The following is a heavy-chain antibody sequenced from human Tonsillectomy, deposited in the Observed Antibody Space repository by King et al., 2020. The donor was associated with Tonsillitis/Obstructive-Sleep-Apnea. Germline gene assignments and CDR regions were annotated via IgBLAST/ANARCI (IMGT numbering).Heavy chain of an antibody. Sequence: QLQESGPGLVKPSGTLSLTRAGSCGSISRRNWWSWVRQPPGKGLERIGEIYHRGGTNYNPSLKRRVTISVDKSKNQFSLKLSSVTAADTAVYYCAREIAAAGTVGAFDIWGQGTMVTVSS. V-gene: IGHV4-4*02. D-gene: IGHD6-13*01. CDR3: AREIAAAGTVGAFDI. CDR2: IYHRGGT. J-gene: IGHJ3*02. CDR1: CGSISRRNW.